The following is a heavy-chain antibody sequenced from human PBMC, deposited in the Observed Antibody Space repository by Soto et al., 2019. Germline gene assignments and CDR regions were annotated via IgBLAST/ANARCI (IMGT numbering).Heavy chain of an antibody. CDR1: GFTFSASA. CDR3: AKVWGEDGYCTRTSCLYYFHH. V-gene: IGHV3-23*01. D-gene: IGHD2-2*03. Sequence: GGSLRLSCEASGFTFSASAMSWVRQAPRKGLEWVSTISDSGSTYYADSLKGRFTISRDNSKNTLYLQMNSLRAEVTAVYHCAKVWGEDGYCTRTSCLYYFHHWGQGVLVTVSS. CDR2: ISDSGST. J-gene: IGHJ4*02.